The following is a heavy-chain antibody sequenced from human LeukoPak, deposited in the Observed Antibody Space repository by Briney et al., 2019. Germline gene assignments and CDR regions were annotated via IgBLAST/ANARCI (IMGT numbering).Heavy chain of an antibody. CDR1: GFTFSSYA. D-gene: IGHD3-10*01. Sequence: GGSLRLSCAASGFTFSSYAMSWVRQAPGKGLEYVSAISTSGGSTYYADSVKGRFTISRDNSRNTLYLQMNSLRAEDTAVYYCARDRHGVYSGSGSYPFDYWGQGTLVTVSS. CDR2: ISTSGGST. V-gene: IGHV3-23*01. CDR3: ARDRHGVYSGSGSYPFDY. J-gene: IGHJ4*02.